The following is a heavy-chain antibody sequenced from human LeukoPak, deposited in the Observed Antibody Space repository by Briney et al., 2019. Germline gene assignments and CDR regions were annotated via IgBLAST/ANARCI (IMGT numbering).Heavy chain of an antibody. CDR3: ARGETQCMDY. CDR2: INPAGGGT. D-gene: IGHD2-8*01. V-gene: IGHV1-2*02. CDR1: GYTFTDYY. J-gene: IGHJ4*02. Sequence: GASVKVSCKASGYTFTDYYIHWARQAPGQGREWLGWINPAGGGTNYAQNFQGRVTMTSDTSISTAYMALSSLRSEDTAMYYCARGETQCMDYWGQGTLVTVSS.